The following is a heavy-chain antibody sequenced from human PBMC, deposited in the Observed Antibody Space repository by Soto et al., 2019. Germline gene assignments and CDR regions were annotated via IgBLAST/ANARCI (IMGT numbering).Heavy chain of an antibody. CDR1: GYTFTSYG. Sequence: GASVKVSCKASGYTFTSYGIHWVRQAPGQGLEWMGWISAYNGNTNYAQKLQGRVTMTTDTSTSTAYMELRSLRSDDTAVYYCARDNRGRAVSYFYYYYYGMDVWGQGTTVTVSS. CDR3: ARDNRGRAVSYFYYYYYGMDV. D-gene: IGHD6-19*01. CDR2: ISAYNGNT. J-gene: IGHJ6*02. V-gene: IGHV1-18*01.